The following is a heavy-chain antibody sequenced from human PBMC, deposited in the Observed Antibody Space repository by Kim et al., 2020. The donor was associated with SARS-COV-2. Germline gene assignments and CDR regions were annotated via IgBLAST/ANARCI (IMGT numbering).Heavy chain of an antibody. CDR1: GGSISSYY. D-gene: IGHD3-22*01. Sequence: SETLSLTCTVSGGSISSYYWSWIRQPPGKGLEWIGYIYYSGSTNYNPSLKSRVTISVDTSKNQFSLKLSSVTAADTAVYYCARGAYYYDSSGMDVWGQGTTVTVSS. V-gene: IGHV4-59*01. CDR3: ARGAYYYDSSGMDV. J-gene: IGHJ6*02. CDR2: IYYSGST.